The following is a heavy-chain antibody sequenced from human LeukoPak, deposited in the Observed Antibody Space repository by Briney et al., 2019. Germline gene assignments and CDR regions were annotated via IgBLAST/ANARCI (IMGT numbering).Heavy chain of an antibody. CDR2: IDPNSGGT. D-gene: IGHD2/OR15-2a*01. CDR1: GYTFTGYY. V-gene: IGHV1-2*02. J-gene: IGHJ4*02. Sequence: GALVKVSCKASGYTFTGYYIHWVRQAPGQGLEWMGWIDPNSGGTKYVYQLQGRVTMTRDTSNSTVYMELSRLRSDDTAVYYCARDVTYGGYWGQGTLVTVSS. CDR3: ARDVTYGGY.